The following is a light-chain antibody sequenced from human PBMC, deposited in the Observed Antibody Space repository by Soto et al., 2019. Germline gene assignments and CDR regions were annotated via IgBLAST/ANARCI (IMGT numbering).Light chain of an antibody. CDR1: QSVSSSS. J-gene: IGKJ5*01. V-gene: IGKV3-20*01. CDR3: QRYGSSPLIT. CDR2: GTS. Sequence: VLTQSPGTLSLSPGESATLSCRGSQSVSSSSLAWYQQRPCQAPRLLIYGTSSRATGIPDTFSGSGSGTDFTPTISRLEPEDFAVYFCQRYGSSPLITCGQGTRLEIK.